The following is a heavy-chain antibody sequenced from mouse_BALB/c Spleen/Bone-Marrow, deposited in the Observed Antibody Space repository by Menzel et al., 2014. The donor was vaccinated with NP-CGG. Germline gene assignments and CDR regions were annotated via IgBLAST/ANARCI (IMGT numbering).Heavy chain of an antibody. J-gene: IGHJ3*01. CDR2: ISTYYGNT. D-gene: IGHD2-14*01. Sequence: QVQLQQSGPELVRPGVSVKISCKGSSYTFTDYAMHWVKQSHAKSLEWIGVISTYYGNTNYNQKFKGKATMTVDKSSSTAYMQLSSLTSEDSAVYYCARDYGYDAGFAWFVYWGQGTLVTVSA. CDR1: SYTFTDYA. CDR3: ARDYGYDAGFAWFVY. V-gene: IGHV1-67*01.